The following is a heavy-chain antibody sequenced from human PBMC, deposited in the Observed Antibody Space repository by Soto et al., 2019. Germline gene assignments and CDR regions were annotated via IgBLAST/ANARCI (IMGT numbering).Heavy chain of an antibody. V-gene: IGHV4-34*01. CDR3: ARVEGHEQDYGMDV. CDR2: INHSGST. CDR1: GGSFSGYY. J-gene: IGHJ6*02. Sequence: SETLSLTCAVYGGSFSGYYWSWIRQPPGKGLELIGEINHSGSTNYNPSFKSRVTISVDTSNNQYSLKLSSVTAADTAVYYCARVEGHEQDYGMDVWGQGTTVTVSS.